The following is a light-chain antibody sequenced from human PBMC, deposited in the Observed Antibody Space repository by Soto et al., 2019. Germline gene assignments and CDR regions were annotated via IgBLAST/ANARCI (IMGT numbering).Light chain of an antibody. Sequence: DIQLTQSPSFLSASVGDRVTITCRASQGISSYLAWYQQKPGKAPKLLIYGASTLQRGVSSRFSGSGSGTEFTLTISSPQPEDFATYYCQHLKSYPITFGQGTRLEIK. CDR2: GAS. CDR3: QHLKSYPIT. V-gene: IGKV1-9*01. CDR1: QGISSY. J-gene: IGKJ5*01.